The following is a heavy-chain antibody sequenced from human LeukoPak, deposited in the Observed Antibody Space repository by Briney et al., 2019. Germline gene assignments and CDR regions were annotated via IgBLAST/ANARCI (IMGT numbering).Heavy chain of an antibody. J-gene: IGHJ4*02. CDR1: GGSISSYY. V-gene: IGHV4-59*01. D-gene: IGHD2-15*01. CDR3: ARDLVAFDY. Sequence: SETLSLTCTVSGGSISSYYWSWIRQPPGKGLEWIGYIYYSGSTNYNPSLKSRVTISVDTSKNQFSLKLSSVTAADTAVYYCARDLVAFDYWGQGALVIVSS. CDR2: IYYSGST.